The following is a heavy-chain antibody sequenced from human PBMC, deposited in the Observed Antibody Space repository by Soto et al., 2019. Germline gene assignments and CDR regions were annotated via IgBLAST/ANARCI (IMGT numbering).Heavy chain of an antibody. D-gene: IGHD2-2*03. V-gene: IGHV3-33*01. CDR2: IWYDGSNK. CDR3: ARGAGYCSSTSCSHATETNTQTLDY. J-gene: IGHJ4*02. Sequence: GGSLRLSCAASGFTFSSYGMHWVRQAPGKGLEWVAVIWYDGSNKYYADSVKGRFTISRDNSKNTLYLQMNSLRAEDTAVYYCARGAGYCSSTSCSHATETNTQTLDYWGQGTLVTVSS. CDR1: GFTFSSYG.